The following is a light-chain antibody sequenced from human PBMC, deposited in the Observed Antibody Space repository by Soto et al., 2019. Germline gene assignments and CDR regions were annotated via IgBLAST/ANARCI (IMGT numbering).Light chain of an antibody. CDR2: EVS. CDR1: NSDVGAYDY. CDR3: SSYKSSSTRV. J-gene: IGLJ1*01. Sequence: QPAPVSWGARQSIPISCTGTNSDVGAYDYVSWYQQHPDKAPKLMIYEVSNRPSGVSDRFSGSKSVNTATLTTSGLQAEDEDDYYCSSYKSSSTRVFGTGTKVTVL. V-gene: IGLV2-14*03.